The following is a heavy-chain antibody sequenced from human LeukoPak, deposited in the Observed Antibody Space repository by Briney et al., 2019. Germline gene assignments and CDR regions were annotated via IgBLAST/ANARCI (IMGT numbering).Heavy chain of an antibody. CDR2: IYYSGST. CDR3: ARVLEVVPATDWYFDL. J-gene: IGHJ2*01. D-gene: IGHD2-2*01. V-gene: IGHV4-39*07. CDR1: GGSISSSSYY. Sequence: SETLSLTCTVSGGSISSSSYYWGWIRQPPGKGLEWIGSIYYSGSTYYNPSLKSRVTISVDTSKNQFSLELSSVTAADTAVYYCARVLEVVPATDWYFDLWGRGTLVTVSS.